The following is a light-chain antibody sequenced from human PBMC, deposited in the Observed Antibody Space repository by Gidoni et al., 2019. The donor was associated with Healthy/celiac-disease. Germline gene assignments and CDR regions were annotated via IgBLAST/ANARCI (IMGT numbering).Light chain of an antibody. V-gene: IGKV4-1*01. J-gene: IGKJ1*01. CDR3: QQYYSTPRWT. Sequence: ATINCKSSQSVLYSSNNKNYLAWYQQKPGQPPKLLIYWASTRESGVPDRFSGSGSGTDFTLTISSLQAEDVAVYYCQQYYSTPRWTFGQGTKVXIK. CDR1: QSVLYSSNNKNY. CDR2: WAS.